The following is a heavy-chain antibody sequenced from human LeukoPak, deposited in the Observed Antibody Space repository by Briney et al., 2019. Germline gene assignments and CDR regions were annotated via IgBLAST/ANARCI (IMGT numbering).Heavy chain of an antibody. CDR2: ISSSSSTI. CDR3: ARDTDAGKIDY. D-gene: IGHD1-1*01. Sequence: WVSYISSSSSTIYYADSVKGRFTISRDNAKNSLYLQMNSLRAEDTAVYYCARDTDAGKIDYWGQGTLVTVSS. J-gene: IGHJ4*02. V-gene: IGHV3-48*01.